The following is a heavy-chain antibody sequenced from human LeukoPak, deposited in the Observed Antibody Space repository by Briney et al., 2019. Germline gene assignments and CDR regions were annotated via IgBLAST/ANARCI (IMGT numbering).Heavy chain of an antibody. CDR3: ATSYGSNKNPFDY. D-gene: IGHD4-23*01. V-gene: IGHV3-64*01. J-gene: IGHJ4*02. CDR2: ISSNGDST. Sequence: GGSLRLSCAVSGFIFNSYAMHWVRQAPGKGLEYVSXISSNGDSTYYANSVRGRFTISRDNSKNTLYLQMGSLRAEDTAVYYCATSYGSNKNPFDYWGQGTLVTVSS. CDR1: GFIFNSYA.